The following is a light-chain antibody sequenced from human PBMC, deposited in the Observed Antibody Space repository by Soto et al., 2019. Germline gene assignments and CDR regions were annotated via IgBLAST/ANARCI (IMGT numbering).Light chain of an antibody. CDR1: SSNIGAGYD. J-gene: IGLJ1*01. CDR3: QSYDSSLSAPYV. Sequence: QAVVTQPPSVSGAPGQRVTISCTGSSSNIGAGYDVHWYQQLPGTAPKLLIYGNSNRPSGVPDRFSGSKSGTSASLAITGLQAEDEADYYCQSYDSSLSAPYVFGTGTKPPS. V-gene: IGLV1-40*01. CDR2: GNS.